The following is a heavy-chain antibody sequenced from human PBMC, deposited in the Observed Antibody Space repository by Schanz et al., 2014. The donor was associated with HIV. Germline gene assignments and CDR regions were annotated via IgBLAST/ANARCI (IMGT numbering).Heavy chain of an antibody. CDR3: ANEEVPNDY. CDR2: ISYDGSNK. Sequence: VQLVESGGGLVKPGGSLRLSCTASGFTFSNYAMHWVRQAPGKGLEWVAVISYDGSNKYYADSVKGRFTISRDNSKNRLYLQMNSLRAEDTAVYYCANEEVPNDYWGQGTLVTVSS. V-gene: IGHV3-30-3*02. CDR1: GFTFSNYA. J-gene: IGHJ4*02.